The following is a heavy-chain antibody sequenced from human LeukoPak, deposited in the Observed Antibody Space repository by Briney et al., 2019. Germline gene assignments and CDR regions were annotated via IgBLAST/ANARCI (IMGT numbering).Heavy chain of an antibody. J-gene: IGHJ4*02. D-gene: IGHD5-24*01. CDR1: GVSFSGYF. V-gene: IGHV4-34*01. Sequence: SETLSLTCVVYGVSFSGYFWSWIRQPPGKGLEWIGEINHSGSTNYNPSLKSRVTISVDTSKNQFSLKLRSVTAADTAVYYCARTRWLQSLFDYWGQGTLVTVSS. CDR2: INHSGST. CDR3: ARTRWLQSLFDY.